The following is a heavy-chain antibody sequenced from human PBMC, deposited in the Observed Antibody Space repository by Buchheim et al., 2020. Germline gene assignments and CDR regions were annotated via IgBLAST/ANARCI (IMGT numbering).Heavy chain of an antibody. CDR2: IHYIRTT. Sequence: QVQLQESGPGLVEPSQTLSLTCSVSGVPLSGGGFYWTWIRQCPGKGLEWVGNIHYIRTTTYNPSLRSRATIKVDTSKNKFSLKLHSVTAADTAVYYCARYGGNYYSSGMDLWGQGT. CDR3: ARYGGNYYSSGMDL. V-gene: IGHV4-31*03. D-gene: IGHD3-10*01. J-gene: IGHJ6*02. CDR1: GVPLSGGGFY.